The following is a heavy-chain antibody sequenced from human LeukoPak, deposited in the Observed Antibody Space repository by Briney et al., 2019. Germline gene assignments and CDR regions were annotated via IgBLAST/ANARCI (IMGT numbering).Heavy chain of an antibody. D-gene: IGHD5-18*01. Sequence: GGSLRLSWAASGFTFSSHWMSWVRQAAGKGLEWVANIKKDGSEKYYVDAVKGRFTISRDNAKTSLYLQMNSLRAEDTAVYYCARDLAGIAGYTYGRGIDYWGQGTLVTVSS. CDR3: ARDLAGIAGYTYGRGIDY. CDR2: IKKDGSEK. V-gene: IGHV3-7*01. J-gene: IGHJ4*02. CDR1: GFTFSSHW.